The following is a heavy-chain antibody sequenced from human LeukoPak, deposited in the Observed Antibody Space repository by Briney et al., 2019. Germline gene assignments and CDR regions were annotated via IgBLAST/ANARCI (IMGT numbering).Heavy chain of an antibody. CDR3: ARDIGTD. J-gene: IGHJ4*02. D-gene: IGHD1-14*01. CDR1: GFSFNIYA. Sequence: PGGSLRLSCAASGFSFNIYAMSWVRQAPGKGLEWVSGISGRGGSTYYADSVKGRFTISRDNSKNTLYLQMNSLRAEDTAVYYCARDIGTDWGQGTLVTVSS. V-gene: IGHV3-23*01. CDR2: ISGRGGST.